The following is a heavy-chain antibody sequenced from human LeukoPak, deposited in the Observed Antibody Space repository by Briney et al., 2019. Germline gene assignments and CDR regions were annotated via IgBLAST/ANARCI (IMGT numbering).Heavy chain of an antibody. Sequence: GGSLRFSCAASGFTFDDYAMHWVRQAPGKGLEWVSGISWNSGSIGYADSVKGRFTISRDNAKNSLYLQMNSLRAEDTALYYCAKAEYSYGPYYYYGMDVWGQGTTVTVSS. D-gene: IGHD5-18*01. CDR1: GFTFDDYA. CDR2: ISWNSGSI. V-gene: IGHV3-9*01. CDR3: AKAEYSYGPYYYYGMDV. J-gene: IGHJ6*02.